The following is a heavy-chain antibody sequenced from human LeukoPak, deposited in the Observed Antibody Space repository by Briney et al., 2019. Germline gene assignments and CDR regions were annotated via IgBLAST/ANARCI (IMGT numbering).Heavy chain of an antibody. CDR2: ISSSGSTI. D-gene: IGHD3-10*02. Sequence: GGSLRLSCAASGFTFSSYSMNWVRQAPGKGLEWVSYISSSGSTIYYADSVKGRFTISRGNAKNSLYLQMNSLRAEDTAVYYCAELSITMIGGVWGKGTTVTISS. CDR1: GFTFSSYS. V-gene: IGHV3-48*04. CDR3: AELSITMIGGV. J-gene: IGHJ6*04.